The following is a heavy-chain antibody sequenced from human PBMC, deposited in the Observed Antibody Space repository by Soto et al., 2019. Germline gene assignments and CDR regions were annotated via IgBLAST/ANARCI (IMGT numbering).Heavy chain of an antibody. Sequence: SETVALTCAVSGGSISSSNWWSWVRQPPGKGLEWIGEIYHSGSTNYNPSLKSRVTISVDKSKNQFSLKLSSVTAADTAVYYCARVAYYYDSSGYCGWGQGTLVTVS. CDR3: ARVAYYYDSSGYCG. V-gene: IGHV4-4*02. CDR2: IYHSGST. D-gene: IGHD3-22*01. CDR1: GGSISSSNW. J-gene: IGHJ4*02.